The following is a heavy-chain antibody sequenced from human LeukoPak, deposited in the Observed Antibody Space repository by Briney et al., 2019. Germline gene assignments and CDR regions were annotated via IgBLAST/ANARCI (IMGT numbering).Heavy chain of an antibody. CDR1: GGSISSGGYY. Sequence: SETLSLTCTVSGGSISSGGYYWSWIRQHPGTGLEWIGYIYYSGSTYYNPSLKSRVTISVDTSKNQFSLKLSSVTAADTAVYYCARDHYYDSSGYPTGWFDPWGQGTLVTVSS. D-gene: IGHD3-22*01. CDR3: ARDHYYDSSGYPTGWFDP. V-gene: IGHV4-31*03. CDR2: IYYSGST. J-gene: IGHJ5*02.